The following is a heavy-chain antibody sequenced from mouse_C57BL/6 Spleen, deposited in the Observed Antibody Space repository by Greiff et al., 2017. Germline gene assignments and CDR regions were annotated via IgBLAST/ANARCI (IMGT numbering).Heavy chain of an antibody. Sequence: VQLQQSGAELMKPGASVKLSCKATGYTFTGYWIEWVKQRPGHGLEWIGEILPGSGSTNYNEKFKGKATFTADTSSNTAYMQLSSLTTKDSAIYYCARSLGDDGYSRTGTRAMDYWGQGTSVTVSS. CDR3: ARSLGDDGYSRTGTRAMDY. D-gene: IGHD2-3*01. V-gene: IGHV1-9*01. CDR1: GYTFTGYW. CDR2: ILPGSGST. J-gene: IGHJ4*01.